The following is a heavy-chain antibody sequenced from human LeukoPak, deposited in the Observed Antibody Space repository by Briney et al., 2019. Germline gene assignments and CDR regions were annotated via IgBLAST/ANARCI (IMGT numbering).Heavy chain of an antibody. D-gene: IGHD3-3*01. J-gene: IGHJ3*02. CDR2: IYYSGST. CDR1: GGSISSYY. Sequence: SETLSLTCTVSGGSISSYYWSWIRQPPGKGLEWIGYIYYSGSTNYNPSLKSRVTISVDTSKNQFSLKLSSVTAADTAVYYCAKPTIFGESGAFDIWAQGTMVTVSS. CDR3: AKPTIFGESGAFDI. V-gene: IGHV4-59*01.